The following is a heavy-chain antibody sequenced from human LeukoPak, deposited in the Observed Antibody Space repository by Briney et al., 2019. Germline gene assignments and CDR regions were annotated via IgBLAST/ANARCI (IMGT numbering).Heavy chain of an antibody. V-gene: IGHV3-30*02. J-gene: IGHJ4*02. Sequence: PGGSLRLSCAASGFTFSSYGMHWVRQAPGKGLEWVAFIRYDGSNKYYADSVKGRFTISSDNSKNTLYLQMNSLRAEDTAVYYCAKDGRRVVPAANPSTDYWGQGTLVTVSS. CDR2: IRYDGSNK. CDR3: AKDGRRVVPAANPSTDY. CDR1: GFTFSSYG. D-gene: IGHD2-2*01.